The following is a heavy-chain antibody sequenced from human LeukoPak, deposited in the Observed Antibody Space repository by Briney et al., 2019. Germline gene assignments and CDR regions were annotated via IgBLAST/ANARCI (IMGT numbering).Heavy chain of an antibody. J-gene: IGHJ4*02. CDR2: INPNSGGT. Sequence: GASVKVSCKASGYTFTSYDINWVRQATGQGLEWMGRINPNSGGTNYAQKFQGRVTMTRDTSISTAYMELSRLRSDDTAVYYCAPTSIAAAGNFDYWGQGTLVTVSS. CDR1: GYTFTSYD. CDR3: APTSIAAAGNFDY. V-gene: IGHV1-2*06. D-gene: IGHD6-13*01.